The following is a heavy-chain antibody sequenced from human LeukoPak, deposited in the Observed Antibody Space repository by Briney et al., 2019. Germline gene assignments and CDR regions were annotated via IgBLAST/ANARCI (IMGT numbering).Heavy chain of an antibody. CDR1: GYTFTKYA. Sequence: ASVNVSCTASGYTFTKYAANWARQAPGQGLEWMGWINPYNGNANYAQKLQGRVTMTTDTSTKTAYMELRSLRADDTAVYYCARDYRGFDIWGQGTMVTVSS. D-gene: IGHD3-16*02. CDR2: INPYNGNA. V-gene: IGHV1-18*01. J-gene: IGHJ3*02. CDR3: ARDYRGFDI.